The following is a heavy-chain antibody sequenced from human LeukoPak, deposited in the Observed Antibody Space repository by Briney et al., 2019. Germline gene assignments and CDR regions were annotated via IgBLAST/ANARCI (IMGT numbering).Heavy chain of an antibody. D-gene: IGHD6-13*01. J-gene: IGHJ4*02. CDR3: AKDPREIAAAGTPPGY. CDR1: GFTFSSYG. CDR2: IRYDGSNK. V-gene: IGHV3-30*02. Sequence: GGSLRLSCAASGFTFSSYGMHWVRQAPGKGLEWVAFIRYDGSNKYYADSVKGRFTISRDNSKNTLYLQMNSLRAEDTAVYYCAKDPREIAAAGTPPGYWGQGTLVTVSS.